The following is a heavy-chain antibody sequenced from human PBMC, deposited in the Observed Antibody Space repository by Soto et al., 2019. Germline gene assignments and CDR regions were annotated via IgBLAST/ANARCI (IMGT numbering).Heavy chain of an antibody. J-gene: IGHJ5*02. CDR1: GHLFNNHW. CDR2: IFTRDSET. V-gene: IGHV5-51*01. CDR3: ARGYFDSGHGYDL. D-gene: IGHD3-10*01. Sequence: PGESLKISCKGPGHLFNNHWSGWVLQTPGKGLEWMGLIFTRDSETKTSPSFQGHVSFSVDNSINTVYLQWTSLKTTDTGIYFCARGYFDSGHGYDLWGQGTLVTVS.